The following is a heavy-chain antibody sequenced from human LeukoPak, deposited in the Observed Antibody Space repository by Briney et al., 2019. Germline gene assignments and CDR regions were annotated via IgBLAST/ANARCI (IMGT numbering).Heavy chain of an antibody. J-gene: IGHJ4*02. CDR2: INPNSGGT. V-gene: IGHV1-2*02. CDR3: ARGIRSMVRGVSPFDY. CDR1: GYTFTGYY. Sequence: GASVKVSCKASGYTFTGYYMHWVRQAPGQGLEWMGWINPNSGGTNYAQKFQGRVTMTRDTSISTAYMELSRLRSDDTAVYYCARGIRSMVRGVSPFDYWGQGTLVTVSS. D-gene: IGHD3-10*01.